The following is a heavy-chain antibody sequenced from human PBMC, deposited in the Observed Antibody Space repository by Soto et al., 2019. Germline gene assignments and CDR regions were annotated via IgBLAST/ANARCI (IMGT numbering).Heavy chain of an antibody. J-gene: IGHJ4*02. Sequence: PGESLKISCKVSGDRFTSYWIGWVRQMPGKGLEWVGIIYPGDSDTRYSPSFQGQVTISADKSISTAYLQWSSLKASDTAMYYCARGLAVAGPYYFHYWGQGTLVTVSS. CDR3: ARGLAVAGPYYFHY. D-gene: IGHD6-19*01. CDR1: GDRFTSYW. CDR2: IYPGDSDT. V-gene: IGHV5-51*01.